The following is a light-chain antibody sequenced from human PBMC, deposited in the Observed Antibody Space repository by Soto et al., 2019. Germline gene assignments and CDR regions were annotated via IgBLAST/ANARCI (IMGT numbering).Light chain of an antibody. J-gene: IGKJ1*01. V-gene: IGKV3-20*01. CDR3: QQYDSSLGWS. CDR1: QSVSSSY. Sequence: EILLTQSPGTLSLSPGERATLSCWASQSVSSSYLAWYQQKPGRAPRLLIYGASSRATGIPSRFSGSGSGTDFTLTITRLEPEDFAVYYCQQYDSSLGWSFGQGTRWIS. CDR2: GAS.